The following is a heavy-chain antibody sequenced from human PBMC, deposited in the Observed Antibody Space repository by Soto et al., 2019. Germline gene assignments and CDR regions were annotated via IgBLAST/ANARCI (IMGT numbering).Heavy chain of an antibody. D-gene: IGHD3-10*01. Sequence: QVQLVQSGGGVVQSGRSLRLSCISSGFTFNNYGMFWARQAPGTGLEWVAGIWYDGSYRYYVDSVKGRFTVSRDNSKNTVYLEMNNLRAEDTAVYYCARISGSGHLGWFDPWGQGTLVTVSS. J-gene: IGHJ5*02. CDR3: ARISGSGHLGWFDP. CDR1: GFTFNNYG. V-gene: IGHV3-33*01. CDR2: IWYDGSYR.